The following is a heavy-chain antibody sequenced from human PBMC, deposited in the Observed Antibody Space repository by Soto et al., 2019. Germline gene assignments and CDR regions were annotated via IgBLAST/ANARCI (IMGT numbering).Heavy chain of an antibody. CDR2: ISYSGST. D-gene: IGHD6-13*01. J-gene: IGHJ4*02. V-gene: IGHV4-30-4*01. CDR3: ARLFRSDSSSWAFDY. CDR1: GGSISSGDYY. Sequence: QVQLQESGPGLVKPSQTLSLTCTVSGGSISSGDYYWSWIRQPPGKGLEGIGYISYSGSTYYNPSRKSLVTISVNTSKNQFSLNLSSVTAADTAVYYCARLFRSDSSSWAFDYWGQGTLVTVSS.